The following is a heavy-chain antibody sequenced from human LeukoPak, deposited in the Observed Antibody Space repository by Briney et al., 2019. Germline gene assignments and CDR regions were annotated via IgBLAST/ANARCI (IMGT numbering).Heavy chain of an antibody. CDR2: ISGSGGST. CDR1: GLTFNIYA. D-gene: IGHD6-13*01. Sequence: GGSLRLSCAASGLTFNIYAMNWVRQAPGKGLEWVSAISGSGGSTYYADSVKGRFTISRDNSKNTLYLQMNSLRAEDTAVYYCAKVASSTWYSNWYFDLWGHGTLVTVSS. V-gene: IGHV3-23*01. CDR3: AKVASSTWYSNWYFDL. J-gene: IGHJ2*01.